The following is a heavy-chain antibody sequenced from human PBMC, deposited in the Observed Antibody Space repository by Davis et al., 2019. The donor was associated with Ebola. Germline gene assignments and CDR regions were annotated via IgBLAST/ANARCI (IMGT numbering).Heavy chain of an antibody. CDR3: ARARTYYYGMDV. V-gene: IGHV3-48*03. J-gene: IGHJ6*02. Sequence: GESLKISCAASGFTFSGYEMNWVRQAPGKGLEWVSYISSSGGTIYYADSVKGRFTISRDNAKNSLYLQLNSLRAEDTAVYYCARARTYYYGMDVWGQGTTVTVSS. D-gene: IGHD3/OR15-3a*01. CDR1: GFTFSGYE. CDR2: ISSSGGTI.